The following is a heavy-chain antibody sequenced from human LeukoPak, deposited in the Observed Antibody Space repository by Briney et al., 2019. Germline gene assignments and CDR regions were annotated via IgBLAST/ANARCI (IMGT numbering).Heavy chain of an antibody. Sequence: SETLSLTCTVSGGSISSGDYYWSWIRQPPGKGLEWIGYIYYSGSTYYNPSLKSRVTISVDTSKNQFSLKLSSVTAADTAVYYCARGLSVPAAPEAYYYYGMDVWGQGTTVTVSS. CDR3: ARGLSVPAAPEAYYYYGMDV. CDR1: GGSISSGDYY. V-gene: IGHV4-30-4*01. J-gene: IGHJ6*02. D-gene: IGHD2-2*01. CDR2: IYYSGST.